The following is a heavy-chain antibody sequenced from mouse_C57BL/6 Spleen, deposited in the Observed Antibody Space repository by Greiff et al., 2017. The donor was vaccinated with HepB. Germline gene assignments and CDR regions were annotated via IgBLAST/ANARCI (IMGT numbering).Heavy chain of an antibody. CDR3: ARPRLRQEYYFDY. V-gene: IGHV5-17*01. CDR1: GFTFSDYG. CDR2: ISSGSSTI. Sequence: EVKLMESGGGLVKPGGSLKLSCAASGFTFSDYGMHWVRQAPEKGLEWVAYISSGSSTIYYADTVKGRFTISRDNAKNTLFLQMTSLRSEDTAMYYCARPRLRQEYYFDYWGQGTTLTVSS. D-gene: IGHD2-4*01. J-gene: IGHJ2*01.